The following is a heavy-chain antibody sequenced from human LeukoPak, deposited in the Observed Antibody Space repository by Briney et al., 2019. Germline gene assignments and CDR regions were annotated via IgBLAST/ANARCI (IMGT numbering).Heavy chain of an antibody. CDR2: IYSGGST. CDR1: GLTVSSNY. V-gene: IGHV3-53*01. J-gene: IGHJ4*02. Sequence: PGGSLRLSCAASGLTVSSNYMSWVRQAPGKGLEWVSVIYSGGSTYYADSVKGRFTISRDNSKNTLYLQMNSLRAEDTAVYYCALDSGPYYFDYWGQGTLVTVSS. D-gene: IGHD3/OR15-3a*01. CDR3: ALDSGPYYFDY.